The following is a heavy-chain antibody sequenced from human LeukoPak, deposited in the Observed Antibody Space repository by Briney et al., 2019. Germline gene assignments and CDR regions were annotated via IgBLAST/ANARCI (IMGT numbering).Heavy chain of an antibody. Sequence: PGGSLRLSCAASGFTFSSYWMHWVRQGPGQGLVWVSRINIDGSSTTYADSVKGRFTISRDSAKNALYLQMNSLRAEDTAVYYCARDIADAFDIWGQGTMVTVSS. CDR2: INIDGSST. CDR1: GFTFSSYW. CDR3: ARDIADAFDI. V-gene: IGHV3-74*01. J-gene: IGHJ3*02. D-gene: IGHD6-13*01.